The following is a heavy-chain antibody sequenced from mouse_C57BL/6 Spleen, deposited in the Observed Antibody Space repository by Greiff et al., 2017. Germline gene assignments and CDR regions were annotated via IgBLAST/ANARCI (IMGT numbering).Heavy chain of an antibody. D-gene: IGHD2-4*01. J-gene: IGHJ3*01. Sequence: EVQGVESGGGLVKPGGSLKLSCAASGFTFSDYGVHWVRQAPEQGLEWVAYISSGSSTIYYADTVMSRYTISRDNFKNSLFLQMTGLRSEYTAMYYCARDDDDGYAYWGQGTLVTVAA. CDR3: ARDDDDGYAY. CDR1: GFTFSDYG. CDR2: ISSGSSTI. V-gene: IGHV5-17*01.